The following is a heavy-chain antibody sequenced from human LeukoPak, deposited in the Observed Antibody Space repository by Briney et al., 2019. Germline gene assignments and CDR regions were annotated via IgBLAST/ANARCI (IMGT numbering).Heavy chain of an antibody. CDR1: GYTFSTYG. D-gene: IGHD1-14*01. J-gene: IGHJ6*02. Sequence: GASVKVSCKASGYTFSTYGFTWVRQAPGQGLEWMGWINPNSGGTNYAQKFQGRVTMTRDTSISTAYMELSRLRSDDTAVYYCARINPSIVGMDVWGQGTTVTVSS. V-gene: IGHV1-2*02. CDR2: INPNSGGT. CDR3: ARINPSIVGMDV.